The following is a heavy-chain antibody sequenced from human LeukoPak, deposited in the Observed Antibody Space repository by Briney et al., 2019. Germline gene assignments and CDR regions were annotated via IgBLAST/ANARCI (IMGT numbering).Heavy chain of an antibody. CDR2: TYYRSKWYN. J-gene: IGHJ3*02. CDR1: GDSVSSNSAA. CDR3: ARDYLWWELPRGAFDI. V-gene: IGHV6-1*01. D-gene: IGHD1-26*01. Sequence: SQTLSLTCAISGDSVSSNSAAWNWIRQSPSRGLEWLGRTYYRSKWYNDYAVSVKSRITINPDTSKNQFSLQLNSVTPEDTAVYYCARDYLWWELPRGAFDIWGQGTMVTVSS.